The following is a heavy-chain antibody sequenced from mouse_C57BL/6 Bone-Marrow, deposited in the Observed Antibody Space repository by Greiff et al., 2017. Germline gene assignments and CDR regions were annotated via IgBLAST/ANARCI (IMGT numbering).Heavy chain of an antibody. CDR3: TTDGGYFSWFAY. CDR1: GFNIKDDY. D-gene: IGHD2-3*01. V-gene: IGHV14-4*01. Sequence: VQLQQSGAELVRPGASVKLSCTASGFNIKDDYMHWVKQRPEQGLEWIGWIDPENGDTEYASKFQGKATITADTSSNTAYLQLSSLTSEDTAVYYCTTDGGYFSWFAYWGQGTLVTVSA. J-gene: IGHJ3*01. CDR2: IDPENGDT.